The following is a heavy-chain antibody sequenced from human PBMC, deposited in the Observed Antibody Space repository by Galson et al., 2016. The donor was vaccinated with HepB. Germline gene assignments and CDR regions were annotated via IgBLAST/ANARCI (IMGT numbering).Heavy chain of an antibody. CDR2: ISYDGNRE. CDR3: VRGIDP. Sequence: SLRLSCAASAASGFSFSNYAFHWVRQAPGKGLEWVAFISYDGNRETYADSVKGRFTISRDNTKNSLYLQMNSLRVEDTAVYYCVRGIDPWGQGTLVTVSS. V-gene: IGHV3-30*04. J-gene: IGHJ5*02. CDR1: GFSFSNYA.